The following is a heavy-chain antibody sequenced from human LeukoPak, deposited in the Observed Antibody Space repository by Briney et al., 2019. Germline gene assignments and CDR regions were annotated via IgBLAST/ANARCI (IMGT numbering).Heavy chain of an antibody. Sequence: GGSLRLSCAASGFTFDDYGMSWVRQAPGKGLEWVSGINWNGGSTGYADSVKGRFTISRDNAKNSLYLQMNSLRAEDTAVYFCARARGSYAFDMWGQGTMVTVSS. CDR2: INWNGGST. V-gene: IGHV3-20*04. CDR1: GFTFDDYG. D-gene: IGHD1-26*01. J-gene: IGHJ3*02. CDR3: ARARGSYAFDM.